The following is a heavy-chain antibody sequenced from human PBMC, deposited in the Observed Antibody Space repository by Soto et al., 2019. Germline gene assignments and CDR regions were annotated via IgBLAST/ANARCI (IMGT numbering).Heavy chain of an antibody. CDR3: AREYNNDILTGYYWHYYFDY. D-gene: IGHD3-9*01. Sequence: TSETLSLTCTVSGGSISSYYWSWIRQPPGKGLEWLGYIYYSGSTNYNPSLKSRVTISVDASKNQFSLKLSSVTAADTAVYYCAREYNNDILTGYYWHYYFDYWGQGTLVTVSS. CDR2: IYYSGST. J-gene: IGHJ4*02. CDR1: GGSISSYY. V-gene: IGHV4-59*01.